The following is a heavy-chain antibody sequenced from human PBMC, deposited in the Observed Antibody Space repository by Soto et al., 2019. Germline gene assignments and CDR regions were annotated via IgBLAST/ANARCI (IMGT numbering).Heavy chain of an antibody. CDR1: GHTFSNYA. CDR2: IGYGGGGT. J-gene: IGHJ6*02. V-gene: IGHV3-23*01. Sequence: EVQLLESGGGLVQPGGSLRLSCVASGHTFSNYAMHWVRQAPGKGLEWVSGIGYGGGGTYYADSVKGRLTISRHNSKNTVYLQMSSLRAEDTAVYYCVKDKGFTVSPSDYYYNGMDVWGQGTTVTVSS. D-gene: IGHD4-17*01. CDR3: VKDKGFTVSPSDYYYNGMDV.